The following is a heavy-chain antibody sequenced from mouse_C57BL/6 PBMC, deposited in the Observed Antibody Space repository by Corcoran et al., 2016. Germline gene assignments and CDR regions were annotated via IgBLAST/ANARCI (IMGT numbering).Heavy chain of an antibody. V-gene: IGHV1-84*01. CDR1: GYTFTDYY. D-gene: IGHD2-1*01. Sequence: QIQLQQSGPELVKPGASVKISCKASGYTFTDYYINWVKQRPGQGLEWIGWIYPGSGNTKYNEKLKGKATLTVDTSSSTAYMQLSSLTSEDSAVYFCEIQQIYYGNPYAMDYWGQGTSVTVSS. CDR2: IYPGSGNT. CDR3: EIQQIYYGNPYAMDY. J-gene: IGHJ4*01.